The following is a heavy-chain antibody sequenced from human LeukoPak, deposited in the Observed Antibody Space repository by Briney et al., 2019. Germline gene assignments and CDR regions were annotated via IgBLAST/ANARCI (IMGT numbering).Heavy chain of an antibody. D-gene: IGHD4-23*01. J-gene: IGHJ4*02. V-gene: IGHV3-7*01. CDR2: MKEDGGEI. CDR1: GFPFSNYW. CDR3: VRDRGYSTFDY. Sequence: GGSLRLSCAGSGFPFSNYWMAWVRQAPGKGLEWVANMKEDGGEINYVDSVKGGFTISRDNAKNSLDLQMNSLRVDDTAVYYCVRDRGYSTFDYWGQGTLVIVSS.